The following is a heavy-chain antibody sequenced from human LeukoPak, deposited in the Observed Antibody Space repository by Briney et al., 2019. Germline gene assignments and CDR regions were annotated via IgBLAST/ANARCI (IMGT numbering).Heavy chain of an antibody. CDR2: INHSGST. V-gene: IGHV4-34*01. Sequence: PSETLSLTCTVSGGSISSYYWSWIRQPPGKGLEWIGEINHSGSTNYNPSLKSRVTISVDTSKNQFSLELSSVTAADTAVYYCARTLHPPPYQLAADWFDPWGQGTLVTVSS. D-gene: IGHD2-2*01. CDR3: ARTLHPPPYQLAADWFDP. J-gene: IGHJ5*02. CDR1: GGSISSYY.